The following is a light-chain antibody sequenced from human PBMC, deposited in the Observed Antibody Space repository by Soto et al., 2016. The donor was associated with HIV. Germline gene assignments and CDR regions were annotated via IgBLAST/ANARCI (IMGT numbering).Light chain of an antibody. Sequence: DIVMTQSPLSLPVTLGEPASINCRSSQSLRHSNTYYYLASTRASGVPDRFSGTGSGTDFTLKISRVEAEDVGVYYCMQALQRPLTFGQGTRLEIK. V-gene: IGKV2-28*01. CDR1: QSLRHSNTYYY. CDR3: MQALQRPLT. J-gene: IGKJ5*01.